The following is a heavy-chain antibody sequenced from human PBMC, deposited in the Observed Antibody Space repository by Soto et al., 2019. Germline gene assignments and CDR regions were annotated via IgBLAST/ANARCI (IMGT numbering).Heavy chain of an antibody. CDR1: GGSFSGYY. CDR2: INHSGST. V-gene: IGHV4-34*01. CDR3: ARLGRVTIFGVVIPDAFDI. J-gene: IGHJ3*02. Sequence: LSETLSLTCAVYGGSFSGYYWSWIRQPPGKGLEWIGEINHSGSTNYNPSLKSRVTISVDTSKNQFSLKLSSVTAADTAVYYCARLGRVTIFGVVIPDAFDIWGQGTMVTVSS. D-gene: IGHD3-3*01.